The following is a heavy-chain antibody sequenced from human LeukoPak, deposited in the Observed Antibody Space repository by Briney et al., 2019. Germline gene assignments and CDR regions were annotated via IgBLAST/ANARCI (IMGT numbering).Heavy chain of an antibody. D-gene: IGHD1-26*01. J-gene: IGHJ4*02. CDR1: GFTFSDYW. CDR3: ARVTPWGYFDY. Sequence: AGSLRLSCAASGFTFSDYWMTWFRQAPGKGPERVASIEQDGSDIQYVDFVKGRFTISRDNSKNSVYLQMNSLRVEDTAVYYCARVTPWGYFDYWGQGTLVSVS. CDR2: IEQDGSDI. V-gene: IGHV3-7*01.